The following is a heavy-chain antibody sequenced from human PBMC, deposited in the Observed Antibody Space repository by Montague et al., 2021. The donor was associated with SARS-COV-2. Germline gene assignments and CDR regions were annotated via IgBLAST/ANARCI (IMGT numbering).Heavy chain of an antibody. CDR2: IYTWGYV. J-gene: IGHJ2*01. Sequence: SETLSLTCSVSGDSISRYCWSWIRQSDGKGLEWIGRIYTWGYVNYNPALQSRVSMSVDTSKSQVSLTVTSVTAADTAVYYCARAIWHFDVWGRGILVTVSS. CDR1: GDSISRYC. V-gene: IGHV4-4*07. CDR3: ARAIWHFDV.